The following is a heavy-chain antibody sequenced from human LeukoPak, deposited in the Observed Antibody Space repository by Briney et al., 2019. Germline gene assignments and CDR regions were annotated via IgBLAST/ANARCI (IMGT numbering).Heavy chain of an antibody. J-gene: IGHJ4*02. CDR2: ISSSSSYI. D-gene: IGHD5-12*01. CDR1: GFTLSSYS. Sequence: GGSLRLSCAASGFTLSSYSMNWVRQAPGKGLEWVSSISSSSSYIYYADSVKGRFTISRDNAKNSLYLQMNSLRAEDTAVYYCARDKYSGYDYDYWGQGTLVTVSS. V-gene: IGHV3-21*01. CDR3: ARDKYSGYDYDY.